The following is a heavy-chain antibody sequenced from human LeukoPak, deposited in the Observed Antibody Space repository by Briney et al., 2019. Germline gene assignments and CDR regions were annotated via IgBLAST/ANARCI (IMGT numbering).Heavy chain of an antibody. V-gene: IGHV1-2*02. D-gene: IGHD3-22*01. J-gene: IGHJ4*02. CDR3: ARGVEYYYDSSGKFDY. CDR1: GYTFTGYY. Sequence: ASVKVSCKASGYTFTGYYMHWVRQAPGQGLEWMGWINPNSGGTNYAQKFQGRVTMTRDTPISTAYMELSRLRSDDTAVYYCARGVEYYYDSSGKFDYWGQGTLVTVSS. CDR2: INPNSGGT.